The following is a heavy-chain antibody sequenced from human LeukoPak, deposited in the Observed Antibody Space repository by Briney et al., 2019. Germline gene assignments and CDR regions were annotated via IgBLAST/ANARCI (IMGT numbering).Heavy chain of an antibody. J-gene: IGHJ2*01. D-gene: IGHD6-19*01. CDR3: ASFSSGPYWYFDL. V-gene: IGHV4-34*01. CDR2: INHSGST. Sequence: PSETLSLTCAVYGGSFSGYYWSWIRQPPGKGLEWIGEINHSGSTNYNPSLKSRVTISVDTSKNQFSLKLSSVTAADTAVYYCASFSSGPYWYFDLWGRGTLVTVSS. CDR1: GGSFSGYY.